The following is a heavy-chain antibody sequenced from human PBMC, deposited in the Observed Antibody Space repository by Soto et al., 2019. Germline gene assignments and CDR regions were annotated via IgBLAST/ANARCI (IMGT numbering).Heavy chain of an antibody. CDR3: ARAPPGPAPRWGV. V-gene: IGHV4-30-2*01. J-gene: IGHJ6*02. CDR2: IYPTGKT. CDR1: GSSISSGGYS. D-gene: IGHD3-16*01. Sequence: QLQMQESGSGLVKPSQTLSLTCTVSGSSISSGGYSWSWIRQTPGKGLEWIGYIYPTGKTYYNPSLKNRATLSIDTSQNQFSLQLTSVTAADTAVYYCARAPPGPAPRWGVWGHGTTVTVSS.